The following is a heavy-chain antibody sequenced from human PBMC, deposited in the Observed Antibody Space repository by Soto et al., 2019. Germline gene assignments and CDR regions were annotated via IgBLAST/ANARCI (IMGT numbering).Heavy chain of an antibody. V-gene: IGHV1-69*13. CDR3: ARDTVYSSPFLSVERYFDY. CDR1: GGTFSSYA. J-gene: IGHJ4*02. D-gene: IGHD6-19*01. Sequence: RASVKVSCKASGGTFSSYAISWVRQAPGQGLEWMGGIIPIFGTANYAQKFQGRVTITADESTSTAYMELSSLRSEDTAVYYCARDTVYSSPFLSVERYFDYWGQGTLVTVS. CDR2: IIPIFGTA.